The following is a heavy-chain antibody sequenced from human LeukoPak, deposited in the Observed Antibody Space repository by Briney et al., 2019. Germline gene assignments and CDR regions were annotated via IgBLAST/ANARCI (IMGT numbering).Heavy chain of an antibody. CDR3: ARNRDYGQTGYFDY. D-gene: IGHD4/OR15-4a*01. Sequence: GGSLRLSCAASGFTVSSNYMSWVRQSPGKGLEWLSVIYSGGSTYYADSVKGRFNIYRDHSKNTLYLQLNSLRAEDTAVYYCARNRDYGQTGYFDYWGQGTRVTVSS. CDR2: IYSGGST. J-gene: IGHJ4*02. V-gene: IGHV3-66*01. CDR1: GFTVSSNY.